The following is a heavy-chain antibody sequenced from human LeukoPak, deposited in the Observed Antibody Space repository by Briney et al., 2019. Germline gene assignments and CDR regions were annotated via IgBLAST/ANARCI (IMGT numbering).Heavy chain of an antibody. Sequence: GGSLRLSCAASGFTFSSYSMNWVRQAPGKGLEWVLVISSSGGSTNYADSVKGRFTISRDNSKNTVYLQMNSLRADDTAVYYCAKVGAYYGMDVWGQGTTVTVSS. CDR3: AKVGAYYGMDV. CDR1: GFTFSSYS. J-gene: IGHJ6*02. V-gene: IGHV3-23*01. CDR2: ISSSGGST.